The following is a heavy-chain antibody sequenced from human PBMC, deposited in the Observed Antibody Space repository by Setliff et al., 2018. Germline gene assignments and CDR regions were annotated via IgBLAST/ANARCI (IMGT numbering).Heavy chain of an antibody. V-gene: IGHV3-74*03. CDR2: LNEDGSIT. CDR3: ARRNYRGGASTRDH. CDR1: GFTFSRYW. J-gene: IGHJ4*02. Sequence: PGGSLRLSCADSGFTFSRYWMHWVRQAPGKGLVWVSRLNEDGSITSYADSVKGRLTISRDNAKNSLYLQMNSLSAEDTAVYFCARRNYRGGASTRDHWGQGTLVTVSS. D-gene: IGHD3-16*02.